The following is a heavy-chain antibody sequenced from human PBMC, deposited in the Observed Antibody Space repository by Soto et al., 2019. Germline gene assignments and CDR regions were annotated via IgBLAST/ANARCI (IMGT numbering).Heavy chain of an antibody. J-gene: IGHJ4*02. CDR2: INSDGSST. Sequence: GGSLRLSCAASGFTFSSYWMHWVRQAPGKGLVWVSRINSDGSSTSYADSVKGRFTISRDNAKSTLYLQMNSLRAEDTAVYYCARDSSAKVKYFDYWGQGTLVTVSS. V-gene: IGHV3-74*01. CDR3: ARDSSAKVKYFDY. D-gene: IGHD6-6*01. CDR1: GFTFSSYW.